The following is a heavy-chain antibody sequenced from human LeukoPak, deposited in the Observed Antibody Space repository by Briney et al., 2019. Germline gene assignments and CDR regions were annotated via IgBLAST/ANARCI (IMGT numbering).Heavy chain of an antibody. Sequence: SETLSLTCAVYGGSFSGYYWSWIRQPPGKGLEWIGEINHSGSTNYNPSLKSRVTISVDTSKNQFSLELSSVTAADTAVYYCARGWVWFGEFLLDYWGQGTLVTVSS. D-gene: IGHD3-10*01. CDR1: GGSFSGYY. J-gene: IGHJ4*02. V-gene: IGHV4-34*01. CDR2: INHSGST. CDR3: ARGWVWFGEFLLDY.